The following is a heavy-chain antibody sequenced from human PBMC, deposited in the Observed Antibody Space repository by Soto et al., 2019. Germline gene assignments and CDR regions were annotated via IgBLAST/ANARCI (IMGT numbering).Heavy chain of an antibody. V-gene: IGHV1-69*01. CDR3: ARERSSPNYYYYGMDV. J-gene: IGHJ6*02. CDR2: IIPLLNTP. D-gene: IGHD6-6*01. Sequence: QVQLVQSGAEVKKPGSSVKVSCRASGGTFSSYAVSWVRQAPGQGLEWMGVIIPLLNTPKDVQKFQGRFTITADASATTAYMELSSLRSEDTAVYYCARERSSPNYYYYGMDVWGQGTTVTVSS. CDR1: GGTFSSYA.